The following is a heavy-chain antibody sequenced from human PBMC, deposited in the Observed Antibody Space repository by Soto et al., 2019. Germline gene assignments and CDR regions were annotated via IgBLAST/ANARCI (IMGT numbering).Heavy chain of an antibody. CDR2: VVVNSGNT. V-gene: IGHV1-58*01. D-gene: IGHD2-2*01. CDR3: ATESPVLPFTAGAYYYYNGMDV. Sequence: SVKVSCKASGFTFTRSAVQWVRQARGQRLEWIGWVVVNSGNTNYAQKFQDRVTITRDMSTSTSYMELTSLGSEDTAVYYCATESPVLPFTAGAYYYYNGMDVWGQGTTVTVSS. J-gene: IGHJ6*02. CDR1: GFTFTRSA.